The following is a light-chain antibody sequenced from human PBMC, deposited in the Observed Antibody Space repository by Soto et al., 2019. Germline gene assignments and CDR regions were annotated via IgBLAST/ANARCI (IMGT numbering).Light chain of an antibody. J-gene: IGKJ4*01. CDR1: QDISNY. CDR2: DAS. Sequence: DIQMTQSPSSLSASVGDRVTITCQASQDISNYFNWDQQKPGKAPKLLIYDASNLETGVPSRFSGSGSGTDYSYTISSLQPEDIATYYCQRYDNCPASLTFGGGTKVESK. V-gene: IGKV1-33*01. CDR3: QRYDNCPASLT.